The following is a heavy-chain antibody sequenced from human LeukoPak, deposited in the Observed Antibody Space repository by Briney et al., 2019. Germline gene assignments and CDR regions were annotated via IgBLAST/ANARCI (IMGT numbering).Heavy chain of an antibody. Sequence: GGSLRLSCAASGFTFSSYNMNWVRQAPGKGLEWVSSISSSSYIYYADSVKGRFTISRDNAKNSLYLQMNSLRAEDTAVYYCARDTYYYDSSGYHFHYYYYYYMDVWGKGTTVTVSS. CDR2: ISSSSYI. J-gene: IGHJ6*03. D-gene: IGHD3-22*01. V-gene: IGHV3-21*01. CDR1: GFTFSSYN. CDR3: ARDTYYYDSSGYHFHYYYYYYMDV.